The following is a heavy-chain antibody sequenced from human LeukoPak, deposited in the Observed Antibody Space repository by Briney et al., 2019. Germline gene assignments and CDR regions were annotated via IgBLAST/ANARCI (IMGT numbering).Heavy chain of an antibody. CDR3: ARDLHGYCGGDCSDDY. CDR1: GGTFSSYA. D-gene: IGHD2-21*01. Sequence: SVKVSCKASGGTFSSYAISWVRQAPGQGLDWMGRIIPILGIANYAQKFQGRVTITADKSTSTAYMELSSLRSEDTAVYYCARDLHGYCGGDCSDDYWGQGTLVTVSS. CDR2: IIPILGIA. J-gene: IGHJ4*02. V-gene: IGHV1-69*04.